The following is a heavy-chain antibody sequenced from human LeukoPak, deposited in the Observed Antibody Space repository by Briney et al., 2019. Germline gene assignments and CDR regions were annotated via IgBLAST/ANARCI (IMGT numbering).Heavy chain of an antibody. Sequence: GGSLRLSCAASGFTFSSYDMNWVRQAPGKGLEWLSYISSGSNTIFYADSVKGRFTISRDNAKNSLFLQVNSLRDEDTAVYYCARGSYYAPYYFDYWGQGTLVTVSS. J-gene: IGHJ4*02. CDR3: ARGSYYAPYYFDY. D-gene: IGHD1-26*01. CDR1: GFTFSSYD. V-gene: IGHV3-48*02. CDR2: ISSGSNTI.